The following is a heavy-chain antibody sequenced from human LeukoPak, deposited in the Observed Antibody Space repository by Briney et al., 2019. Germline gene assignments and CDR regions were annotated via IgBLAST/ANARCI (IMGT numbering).Heavy chain of an antibody. CDR3: AMSSVYYYYMDV. CDR1: GFTFDDYG. D-gene: IGHD3-10*01. Sequence: GGSLRLSCAASGFTFDDYGMSWVRQAPGKGLEWVSGINWNGGSTGYADSVKGRFTISRNNAKNSLYLQMNSLRAEDTAVYYCAMSSVYYYYMDVWGKGTTVTVSS. CDR2: INWNGGST. J-gene: IGHJ6*03. V-gene: IGHV3-20*04.